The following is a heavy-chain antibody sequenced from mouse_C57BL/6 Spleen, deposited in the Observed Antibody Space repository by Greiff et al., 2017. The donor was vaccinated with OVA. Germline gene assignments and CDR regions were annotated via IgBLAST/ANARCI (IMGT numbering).Heavy chain of an antibody. V-gene: IGHV1-50*01. CDR3: ERIHYYGSSDVPDY. CDR1: GYTFTSYW. Sequence: QVQLQQPGAELVKPGASVKLSCKASGYTFTSYWMQWVKQRPGQGLEWIGEIDPSDSYTNYNQKFKGKATLTVDTSSSPAYMQLSSLTSEDSAVEYCERIHYYGSSDVPDYWGQGTTLTVSS. D-gene: IGHD1-1*01. J-gene: IGHJ2*01. CDR2: IDPSDSYT.